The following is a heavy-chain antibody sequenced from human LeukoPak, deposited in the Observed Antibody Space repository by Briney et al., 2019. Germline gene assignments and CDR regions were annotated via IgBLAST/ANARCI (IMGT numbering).Heavy chain of an antibody. J-gene: IGHJ5*02. CDR1: GYTLTELS. CDR2: FDPEDGET. CDR3: ATRYVVATPREDWFDP. D-gene: IGHD5-12*01. Sequence: ASVKVSCKVSGYTLTELSMHWVRQAPGKGLEWMGGFDPEDGETIYAQKFQGRVTMTEDTSTDTAYMELSSLRSEDTAVYYCATRYVVATPREDWFDPWGQGTLVTASS. V-gene: IGHV1-24*01.